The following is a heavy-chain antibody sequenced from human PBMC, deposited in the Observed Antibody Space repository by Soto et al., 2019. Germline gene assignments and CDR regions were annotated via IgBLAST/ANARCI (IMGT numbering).Heavy chain of an antibody. CDR3: AKDTGLTVNAGDAFDV. CDR2: ISDSGDRT. J-gene: IGHJ3*01. Sequence: GSLRLSCASSRFTLSMSPLNWVRQAPGKGLEWVAYISDSGDRTYYADSVKGRFTISRDSSKNTVSLQMDSLIAEDPSVYYCAKDTGLTVNAGDAFDVWREGTKVTVSS. CDR1: RFTLSMSP. D-gene: IGHD3-16*02. V-gene: IGHV3-23*01.